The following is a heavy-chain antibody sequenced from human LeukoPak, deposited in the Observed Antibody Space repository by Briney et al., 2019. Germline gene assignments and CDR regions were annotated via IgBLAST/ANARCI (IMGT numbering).Heavy chain of an antibody. CDR3: AADRWLRYVRDDAFDI. V-gene: IGHV3-30*03. D-gene: IGHD6-19*01. J-gene: IGHJ3*02. CDR1: GFTFSSYG. Sequence: PGRSLRLSCAASGFTFSSYGMHWVRQAPGKGLEWVAVISYDGSNKYYADSVKGRFTISRDNSKNTLYLQMNSLRAEDTAVYYCAADRWLRYVRDDAFDIWGQGTMVTVSS. CDR2: ISYDGSNK.